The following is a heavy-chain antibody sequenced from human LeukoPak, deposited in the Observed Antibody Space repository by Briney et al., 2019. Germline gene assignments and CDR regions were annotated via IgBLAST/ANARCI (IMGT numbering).Heavy chain of an antibody. V-gene: IGHV3-53*01. CDR2: IYSGGRT. CDR3: ALTTFGLPLGPLDF. D-gene: IGHD1-14*01. CDR1: GFTVSKNY. Sequence: GGSLRLSCAASGFTVSKNYMTWVRQAPGKGLEWLSAIYSGGRTMYADSVKGRLTVSRDESTNTLFLQARRVSDEDSAVYYCALTTFGLPLGPLDFWGPGTLVTVSS. J-gene: IGHJ4*01.